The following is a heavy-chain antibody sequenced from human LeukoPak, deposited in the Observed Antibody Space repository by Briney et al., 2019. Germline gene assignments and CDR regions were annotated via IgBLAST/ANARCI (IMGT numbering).Heavy chain of an antibody. CDR3: ARHEMCNSSGYYYKYCWFDP. CDR2: IYHSGST. Sequence: PSETLSLTCAVSGYSISSGYYWGWIRQPPGKGLEWIGSIYHSGSTYYNPSLKSRVTISVDTSKNQFSLKLSSVTAADTAVYYCARHEMCNSSGYYYKYCWFDPWGQGTLVTVSS. J-gene: IGHJ5*02. D-gene: IGHD3-22*01. CDR1: GYSISSGYY. V-gene: IGHV4-38-2*01.